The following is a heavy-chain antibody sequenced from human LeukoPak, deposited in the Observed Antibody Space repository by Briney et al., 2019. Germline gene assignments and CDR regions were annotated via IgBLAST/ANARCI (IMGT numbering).Heavy chain of an antibody. V-gene: IGHV4-59*08. D-gene: IGHD6-6*01. J-gene: IGHJ6*03. CDR3: ARSIAARPNYYYYYMDV. CDR2: IYYSGST. Sequence: PSETLSLTCTVSGGSTNSHYWSWIRQPPGKGLEWIGYIYYSGSTNYNPSLKSRVTISVDTSKNQFSLKLSSVTAADTAVYYCARSIAARPNYYYYYMDVWGKGTTVTVSS. CDR1: GGSTNSHY.